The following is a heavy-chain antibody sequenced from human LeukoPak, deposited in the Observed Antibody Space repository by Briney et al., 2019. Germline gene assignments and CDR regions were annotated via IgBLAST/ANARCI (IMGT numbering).Heavy chain of an antibody. CDR2: INWNGGST. D-gene: IGHD1-26*01. Sequence: PGGSLRLSCAASGFTFDDYGMSWVRQAPGKGLEWVSGINWNGGSTGYADSVKGRFTISRDNTKNSLYLQMNSLRAEDTAVYYCARDPGVGYSGGYSTSFDYWGQGTLVTVSS. V-gene: IGHV3-20*04. CDR1: GFTFDDYG. J-gene: IGHJ4*02. CDR3: ARDPGVGYSGGYSTSFDY.